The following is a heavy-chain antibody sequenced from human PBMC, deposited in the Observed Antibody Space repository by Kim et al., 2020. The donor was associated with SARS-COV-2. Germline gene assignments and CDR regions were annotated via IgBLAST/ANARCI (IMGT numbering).Heavy chain of an antibody. CDR1: GFTFSASA. V-gene: IGHV3-73*01. Sequence: GGSLRLSCAASGFTFSASAMHWVRQASGKGLEWVGRIRSKPNNYAPSYAASVTGRFTISRDDSTNTVYLQMDSLKTDDTAVYFCSRHSGKHGDRGFDNWCQGTLVTVSS. J-gene: IGHJ4*02. D-gene: IGHD4-17*01. CDR3: SRHSGKHGDRGFDN. CDR2: IRSKPNNYAP.